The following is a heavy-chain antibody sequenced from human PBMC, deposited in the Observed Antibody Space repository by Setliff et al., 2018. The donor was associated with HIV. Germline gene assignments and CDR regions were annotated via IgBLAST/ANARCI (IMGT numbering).Heavy chain of an antibody. V-gene: IGHV4-39*07. CDR1: GGSISSSSYY. J-gene: IGHJ5*01. CDR2: IYYSGTT. D-gene: IGHD5-12*01. Sequence: SETLSLTCTVSGGSISSSSYYWGWIRQPPGKGLEWIGSIYYSGTTYYNPSLKSRLTLSVDTSDNQFSLKLTSVTAADTAVYYCARGGNSRAAWFDSWGQGTLVTVSS. CDR3: ARGGNSRAAWFDS.